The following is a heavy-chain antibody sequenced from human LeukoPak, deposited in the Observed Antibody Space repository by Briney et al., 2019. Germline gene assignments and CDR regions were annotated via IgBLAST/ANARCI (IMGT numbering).Heavy chain of an antibody. J-gene: IGHJ4*02. CDR1: GGSISSYY. V-gene: IGHV4-59*01. D-gene: IGHD1-26*01. CDR3: AKGMGATTPYSY. Sequence: PSETLSLTCTVSGGSISSYYWSWIRQPPGKGLEWIGYIYYSGSTNYNPSLKSRVTISVDTSKNQFSLKLSSVTAADTAVYYCAKGMGATTPYSYWGQGTLVTVSS. CDR2: IYYSGST.